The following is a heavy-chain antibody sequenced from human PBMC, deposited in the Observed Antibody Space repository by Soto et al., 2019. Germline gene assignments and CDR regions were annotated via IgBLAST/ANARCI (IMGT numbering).Heavy chain of an antibody. CDR3: ARERDYGDYVRLGY. V-gene: IGHV1-18*01. J-gene: IGHJ4*02. CDR2: ISGYNGNT. CDR1: GYTFTNYG. Sequence: QVQLVQSGAEVKKPGASVKVSCKASGYTFTNYGISWVRQAPGQGLEWMGWISGYNGNTNYAQKLQGRVTMTTDTTTSTAYMELRSLRSDDTAVYYCARERDYGDYVRLGYWGQGTLVTVSS. D-gene: IGHD4-17*01.